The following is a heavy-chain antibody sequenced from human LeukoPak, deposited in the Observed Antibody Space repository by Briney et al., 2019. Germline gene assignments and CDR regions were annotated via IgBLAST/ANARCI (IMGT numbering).Heavy chain of an antibody. CDR3: ARDEGCSSTSCYRGEDYYYYMDV. V-gene: IGHV3-11*04. J-gene: IGHJ6*03. D-gene: IGHD2-2*01. CDR1: GFTFSDYY. Sequence: PGGSLRLSSAASGFTFSDYYMSWIRQAPGKGLEWVSYISSSGSTIYYADSVKGRFTISRDNAKNSLYLQMNSLRAEDTAVYYCARDEGCSSTSCYRGEDYYYYMDVWGKGTTVTVSS. CDR2: ISSSGSTI.